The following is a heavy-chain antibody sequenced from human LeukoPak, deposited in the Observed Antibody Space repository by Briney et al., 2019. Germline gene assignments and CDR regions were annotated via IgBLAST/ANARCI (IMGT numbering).Heavy chain of an antibody. CDR3: AKSYSSSWSRYYFDY. Sequence: GGSLRLSCAASGFTFSSYAMSWVRQAPGKGLEWVSAISGSGGSTYYADSVKGRFTISRDNSKSTLYLQMNSLRAEDTAVYYCAKSYSSSWSRYYFDYWGQGTLVTVSS. J-gene: IGHJ4*02. V-gene: IGHV3-23*01. CDR2: ISGSGGST. CDR1: GFTFSSYA. D-gene: IGHD6-13*01.